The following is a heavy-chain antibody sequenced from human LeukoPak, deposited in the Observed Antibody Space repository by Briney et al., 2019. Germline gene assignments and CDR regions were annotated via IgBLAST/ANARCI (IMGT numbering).Heavy chain of an antibody. J-gene: IGHJ5*02. Sequence: SETLSLTCTVSGGSISSSSYYWGWIRQPPGKGLEWIGSIYYSGSTYYNPSLKSRVTISIDTSKNQFSLKLTSVTAADTAVYYCAGDWRYGDNNWFDPWGQGTLVTVSS. CDR2: IYYSGST. CDR1: GGSISSSSYY. CDR3: AGDWRYGDNNWFDP. D-gene: IGHD2-21*02. V-gene: IGHV4-39*07.